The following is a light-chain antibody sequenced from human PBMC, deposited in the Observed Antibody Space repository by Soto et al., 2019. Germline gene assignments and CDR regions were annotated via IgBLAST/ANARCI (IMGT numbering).Light chain of an antibody. CDR1: QGISSY. J-gene: IGKJ1*01. Sequence: IQLTRSPSSLSASVGDRVTITCRASQGISSYLAWYQQKPGKAPKLLIYAASTLQIGVPSRFSGGGSGTDFTLTISCLQSEVFATSHSTEYYTLPPWTVRPGT. CDR2: AAS. CDR3: TEYYTLPPWT. V-gene: IGKV1-9*01.